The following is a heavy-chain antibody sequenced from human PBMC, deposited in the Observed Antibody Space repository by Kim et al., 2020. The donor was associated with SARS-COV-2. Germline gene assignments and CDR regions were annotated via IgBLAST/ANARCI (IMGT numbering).Heavy chain of an antibody. CDR3: ATGASIPGMDV. V-gene: IGHV1-24*01. J-gene: IGHJ6*02. Sequence: ASVKVSCKVSGYTLTELSMHWVRQAPGKGLEWMGNFDPENGVTIYAQKFQGRVTMTEDTSTDTAYMELSSLRSEDTAVYYCATGASIPGMDVWGQGTTVTVSS. CDR1: GYTLTELS. D-gene: IGHD5-12*01. CDR2: FDPENGVT.